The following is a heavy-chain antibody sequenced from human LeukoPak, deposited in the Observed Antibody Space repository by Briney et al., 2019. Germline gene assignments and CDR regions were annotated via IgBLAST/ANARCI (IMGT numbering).Heavy chain of an antibody. CDR2: IKQDGSEK. V-gene: IGHV3-7*01. CDR3: ATSWDY. J-gene: IGHJ4*02. CDR1: GMIFSKYW. Sequence: GGSLRLSCEASGMIFSKYWMRWVRQAPGKGLEWVANIKQDGSEKYYLDSVKGRFTISRDNAKNSLYLHMNSLRAEDTAVYYCATSWDYWGQGTLVTVSS.